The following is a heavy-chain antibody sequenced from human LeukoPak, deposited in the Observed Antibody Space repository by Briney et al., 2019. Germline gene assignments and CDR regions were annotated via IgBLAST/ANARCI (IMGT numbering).Heavy chain of an antibody. CDR1: GFTFGDYA. V-gene: IGHV3-49*04. CDR2: IRNKAYGGTT. Sequence: GGSLRLSCTASGFTFGDYAMSWVRQAPGKGLEWVGFIRNKAYGGTTEYDASVKGRFTISRDDSKSIAYLQVNSLKTEDTAVYYCTRDWFGVAIDYWGQGTLVTVSS. D-gene: IGHD3-10*01. CDR3: TRDWFGVAIDY. J-gene: IGHJ4*02.